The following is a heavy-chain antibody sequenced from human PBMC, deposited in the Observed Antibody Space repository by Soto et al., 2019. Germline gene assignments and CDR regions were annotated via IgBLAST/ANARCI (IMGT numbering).Heavy chain of an antibody. J-gene: IGHJ6*02. CDR2: ISSSSSYI. CDR1: GFTFSSYS. Sequence: PGGSLRLSCAASGFTFSSYSMNWVRQAPGKGLEWVSSISSSSSYIYYADSVKGRFTISRDNAKNSLYLQMNSLRAEDTAVYYCARDFEKRCSGGSCYSYYYYGMDVWGQGTTVTVSS. CDR3: ARDFEKRCSGGSCYSYYYYGMDV. V-gene: IGHV3-21*01. D-gene: IGHD2-15*01.